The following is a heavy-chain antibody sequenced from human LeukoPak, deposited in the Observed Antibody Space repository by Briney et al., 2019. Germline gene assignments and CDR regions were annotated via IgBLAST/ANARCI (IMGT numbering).Heavy chain of an antibody. CDR3: ARGVRVAY. D-gene: IGHD2-15*01. J-gene: IGHJ4*02. CDR2: MNPNSGNT. Sequence: ASVNVSCKASGYTFTSYDINWVRQASGRGLEWMGWMNPNSGNTGYAQKFQGRVTITRNTSISTPYMELSSLRSEDTAVYYCARGVRVAYWGQRTLVTVSS. V-gene: IGHV1-8*03. CDR1: GYTFTSYD.